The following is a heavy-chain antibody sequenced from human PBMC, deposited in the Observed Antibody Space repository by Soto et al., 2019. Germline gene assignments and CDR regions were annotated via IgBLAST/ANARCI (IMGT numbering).Heavy chain of an antibody. J-gene: IGHJ6*02. D-gene: IGHD2-2*01. CDR2: INPNSGGT. Sequence: QVQLVQSGAEVKKPGASVKVSSKASGYTFTGYYMHWVRQAPGQGLEWMGWINPNSGGTNYAQKFQGRVTMTRDTSISTAYMELSRLRSDDTAVYYCARTEVPAATLYYYYYGMDVWGQGTTVTVSS. V-gene: IGHV1-2*02. CDR1: GYTFTGYY. CDR3: ARTEVPAATLYYYYYGMDV.